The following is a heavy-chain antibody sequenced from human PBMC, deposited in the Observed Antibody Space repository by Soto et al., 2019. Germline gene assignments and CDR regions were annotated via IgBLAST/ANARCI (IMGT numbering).Heavy chain of an antibody. CDR1: GGSIGSSSYY. J-gene: IGHJ6*02. CDR2: IYYSGST. D-gene: IGHD1-7*01. Sequence: TLSLTCTVSGGSIGSSSYYWGWIRQPPGKGLEWIGSIYYSGSTYYNPSLKSRVTISVDTSKNQFSLKLSSVTAADTAVYYCASQGITGTTYYYYYGMDVWGQGTTVTVSS. CDR3: ASQGITGTTYYYYYGMDV. V-gene: IGHV4-39*01.